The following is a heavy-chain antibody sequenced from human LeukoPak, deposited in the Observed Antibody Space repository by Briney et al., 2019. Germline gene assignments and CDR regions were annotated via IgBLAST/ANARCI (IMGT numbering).Heavy chain of an antibody. D-gene: IGHD3-16*02. CDR2: IIPIFGTA. CDR3: ARENMITFGGVIVPDY. Sequence: SVKVSCKASGGTFSSYAISWVRQAPGQGLEWMGRIIPIFGTANYAQKFQGRVTITTDESTSTAYMELSSLRSEDTAVCYCARENMITFGGVIVPDYWGQGTLVTVSS. CDR1: GGTFSSYA. J-gene: IGHJ4*02. V-gene: IGHV1-69*05.